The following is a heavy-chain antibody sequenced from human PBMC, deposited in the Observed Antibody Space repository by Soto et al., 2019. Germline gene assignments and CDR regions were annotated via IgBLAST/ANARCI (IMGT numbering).Heavy chain of an antibody. CDR3: ARVRYYDSSGYGHRGEYWYFDL. D-gene: IGHD3-22*01. CDR2: IYHSGST. Sequence: QVQLQESGPGLVKPSGTLSLTCAVSGGSISSSNWWSWVRQPPGKGLEWIGEIYHSGSTNYNPSLKSRVTISVDKSKNQFSLKLSSVTAADTAVYYCARVRYYDSSGYGHRGEYWYFDLWGRGTLVTVSS. CDR1: GGSISSSNW. J-gene: IGHJ2*01. V-gene: IGHV4-4*02.